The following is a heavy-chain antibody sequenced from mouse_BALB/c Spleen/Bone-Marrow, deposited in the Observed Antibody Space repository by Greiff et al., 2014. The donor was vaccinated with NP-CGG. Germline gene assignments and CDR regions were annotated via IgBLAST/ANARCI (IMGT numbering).Heavy chain of an antibody. CDR2: IDPANGNT. Sequence: EVQLQQSGAELVKPGASVKLSCTASGFNIKDTYMHWVRQRPEQGLEWIGRIDPANGNTKYDPKFQGKATITADTSSYTAYLQLSSLTSEDTAVYYCASYYYGRSSFTYWGQGTLVTVSA. CDR3: ASYYYGRSSFTY. CDR1: GFNIKDTY. D-gene: IGHD1-1*01. J-gene: IGHJ3*01. V-gene: IGHV14-3*02.